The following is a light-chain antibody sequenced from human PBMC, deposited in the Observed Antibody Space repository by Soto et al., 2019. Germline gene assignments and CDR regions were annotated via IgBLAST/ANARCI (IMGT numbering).Light chain of an antibody. CDR3: CSYAGRSTLL. CDR1: SSDVGTYNL. CDR2: EGT. V-gene: IGLV2-23*01. Sequence: QSALTQPASVSGSPGQSITISCTGTSSDVGTYNLVSWYQQHPGKAPKVIIYEGTERPSGVSNRFSGSKSGNTASLTVSGLQSEDEADYYCCSYAGRSTLLFGGGTKVTVL. J-gene: IGLJ2*01.